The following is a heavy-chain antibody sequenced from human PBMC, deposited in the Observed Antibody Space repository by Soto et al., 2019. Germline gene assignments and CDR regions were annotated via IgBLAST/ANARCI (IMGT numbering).Heavy chain of an antibody. V-gene: IGHV3-23*01. CDR1: GFTFSTYA. J-gene: IGHJ4*02. CDR3: AKELLGLGESLERYFDY. Sequence: RRLSCAASGFTFSTYAMSWVRQAPGKGLEWVSAISGSGTSRYYADSVKGRFTISRDNSKNTLFLQLNSLRVEDTAIYYCAKELLGLGESLERYFDYWGQGTLVTVSS. CDR2: ISGSGTSR. D-gene: IGHD3-10*01.